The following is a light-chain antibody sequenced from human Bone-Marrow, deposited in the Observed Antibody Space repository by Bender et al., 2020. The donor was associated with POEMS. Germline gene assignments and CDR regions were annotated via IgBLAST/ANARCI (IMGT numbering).Light chain of an antibody. CDR2: DDR. Sequence: VSVAPGETARISCGGTNIGDKSVHWYQQKPGQAPVLVIHDDRDRPSGVSERVSGSKSGHTATLTISGVEAGDEAAYYCQVWDTDSDNRVFGGGTKLTVL. CDR1: NIGDKS. V-gene: IGLV3-21*01. J-gene: IGLJ3*02. CDR3: QVWDTDSDNRV.